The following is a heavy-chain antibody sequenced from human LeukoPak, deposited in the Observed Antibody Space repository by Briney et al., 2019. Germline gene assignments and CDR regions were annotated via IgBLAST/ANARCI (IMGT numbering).Heavy chain of an antibody. D-gene: IGHD5-12*01. V-gene: IGHV4-34*01. CDR1: SGSFSGYY. CDR2: INHSGST. J-gene: IGHJ4*02. CDR3: ARVRGRRGYSGYGPNFDY. Sequence: SETLSLTCAVYSGSFSGYYWSWIRQPPGKGLEWIGEINHSGSTNYNPSLKSRVTISVDTSKNQFSLKLSSVTAADTAVYYCARVRGRRGYSGYGPNFDYWGQGTLVTVSS.